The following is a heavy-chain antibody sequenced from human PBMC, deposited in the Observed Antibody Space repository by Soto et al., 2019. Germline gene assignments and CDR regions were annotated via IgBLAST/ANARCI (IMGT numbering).Heavy chain of an antibody. Sequence: SETLSLTCTVSGGSISSGGYYWSWIRQHPGKGLEWIGYIYYSGSTYYNPSLKSRVTISVDTSKNQFSLKLSSVTAADTAVYYCARGRYDYYYGMDVWGQGTTVTVSS. J-gene: IGHJ6*02. D-gene: IGHD3-3*01. V-gene: IGHV4-31*03. CDR1: GGSISSGGYY. CDR2: IYYSGST. CDR3: ARGRYDYYYGMDV.